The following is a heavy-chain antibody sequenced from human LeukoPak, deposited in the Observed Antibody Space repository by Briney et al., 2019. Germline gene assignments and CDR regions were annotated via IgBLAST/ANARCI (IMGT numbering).Heavy chain of an antibody. CDR2: ISAYNGNT. Sequence: GASVKVSCKASGYTFTSYGISWVRQAPGQGLEWMGWISAYNGNTNYAQKLQGRVTMTTDTSTSTAYMELRSLRSDDTAVYYCAGDQAHLEWDYNYHGMDVWGQGTTVTVSS. CDR1: GYTFTSYG. D-gene: IGHD3-3*01. V-gene: IGHV1-18*01. CDR3: AGDQAHLEWDYNYHGMDV. J-gene: IGHJ6*02.